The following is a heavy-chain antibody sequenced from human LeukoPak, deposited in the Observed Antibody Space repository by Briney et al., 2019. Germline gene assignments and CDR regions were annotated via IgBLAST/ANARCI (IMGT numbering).Heavy chain of an antibody. CDR2: ISFDGNNK. J-gene: IGHJ4*02. CDR3: ARETPGQGFDY. V-gene: IGHV3-30*04. Sequence: GRSLRLSCAPSGFTFSYYALHWVRQAPGKVLEWVALISFDGNNKFYTDSVKGRFTISRDTSKNILYLQMNTLRGEDTAVYYCARETPGQGFDYWGQGTLVTVSS. CDR1: GFTFSYYA.